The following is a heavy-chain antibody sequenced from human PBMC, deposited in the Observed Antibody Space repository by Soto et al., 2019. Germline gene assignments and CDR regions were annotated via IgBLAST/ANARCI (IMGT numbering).Heavy chain of an antibody. D-gene: IGHD6-19*01. V-gene: IGHV3-33*01. CDR2: IWYDASKT. Sequence: PGGSLRLSCVASGFTFNNYGMDWVRQAPGKGLEWVAGIWYDASKTYYADSVKGRFTVSRDYSKKTVDLQMNSVRAEDTAVYYCAGGSGWLSDHWGQGTLVTVSS. CDR1: GFTFNNYG. CDR3: AGGSGWLSDH. J-gene: IGHJ4*02.